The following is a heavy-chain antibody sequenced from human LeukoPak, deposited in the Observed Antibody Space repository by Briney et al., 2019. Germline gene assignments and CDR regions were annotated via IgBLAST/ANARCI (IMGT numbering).Heavy chain of an antibody. CDR3: ARVDMGSDWGGAFDI. Sequence: PGGSLRLSCAASGFTFSNYWMHWVRQAPGKGLVWVSRINSDGSSTSYADSVKGRFTISRDNARNTLYLQMNSLRAEDTAVYYCARVDMGSDWGGAFDIXGQGTMVTVSS. V-gene: IGHV3-74*01. D-gene: IGHD3-10*01. CDR2: INSDGSST. J-gene: IGHJ3*02. CDR1: GFTFSNYW.